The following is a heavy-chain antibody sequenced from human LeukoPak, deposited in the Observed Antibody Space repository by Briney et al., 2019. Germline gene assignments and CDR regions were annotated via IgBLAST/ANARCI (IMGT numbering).Heavy chain of an antibody. CDR2: IYYSGST. V-gene: IGHV4-39*07. CDR3: ARDYGAPYDY. Sequence: SETLSLTCTVSGGSISSSSYYWGWIRQPPGKGLEWIGSIYYSGSTYYNPSLKSRVTISVDTSKNQFSLKLSSVTAADTAVYYCARDYGAPYDYWGQGTLVTVSS. CDR1: GGSISSSSYY. D-gene: IGHD4-17*01. J-gene: IGHJ4*02.